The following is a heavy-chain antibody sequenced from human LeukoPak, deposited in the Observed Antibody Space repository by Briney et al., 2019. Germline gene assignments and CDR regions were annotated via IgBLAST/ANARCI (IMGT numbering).Heavy chain of an antibody. CDR2: INPSGGST. V-gene: IGHV1-46*01. Sequence: ASVKVSCTASGYTFTGYYMHWVRQAPGQGLEWMGIINPSGGSTSYAQKFQGRVTMTRDMSTSTVYMELSSLRSEDTAVYYCARDAPHDSSGYYDGDWGQGTLVTVSS. J-gene: IGHJ4*02. CDR1: GYTFTGYY. CDR3: ARDAPHDSSGYYDGD. D-gene: IGHD3-22*01.